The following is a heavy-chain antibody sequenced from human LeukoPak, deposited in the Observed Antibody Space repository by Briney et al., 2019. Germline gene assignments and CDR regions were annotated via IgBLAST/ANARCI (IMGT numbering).Heavy chain of an antibody. J-gene: IGHJ4*02. Sequence: GRSLRLSCAASGFTFSSFALHWVRQAPGRGLEWVSATSARGANTFYSDSVKGRFTISRDSSENTLYLQMNTLKVDDTAVYYCAKGKTVAGVLEYWGQGVLVTVSS. V-gene: IGHV3-23*01. CDR3: AKGKTVAGVLEY. CDR1: GFTFSSFA. CDR2: TSARGANT. D-gene: IGHD6-19*01.